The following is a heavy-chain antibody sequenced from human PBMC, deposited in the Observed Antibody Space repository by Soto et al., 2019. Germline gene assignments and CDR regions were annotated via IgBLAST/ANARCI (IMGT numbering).Heavy chain of an antibody. D-gene: IGHD3-10*01. CDR2: IRSKAYGGTT. V-gene: IGHV3-49*04. CDR1: GFTFGDYA. Sequence: QPGGSLRLSCTASGFTFGDYAMSWVRQAPGKGLEWVGFIRSKAYGGTTEYAASVKGRFTISRDDSKSIACLQMNSLKTEDTAVYYCTRVRHYYGSGSYYNDAHDYWGQGTLVTVSS. J-gene: IGHJ4*02. CDR3: TRVRHYYGSGSYYNDAHDY.